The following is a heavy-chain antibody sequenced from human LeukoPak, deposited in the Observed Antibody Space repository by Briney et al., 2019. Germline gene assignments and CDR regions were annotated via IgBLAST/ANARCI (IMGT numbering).Heavy chain of an antibody. Sequence: GGSLRLSCRASGFIFSNYEMNWVRQAPGKGLEWVSYISDSGTIVTYGDSVKGRFTVSRDNAKNSLYLQMNSLGAEDTAVYYCASWLTAVTSLDEPLIGFWGQGTLVTVSS. J-gene: IGHJ4*02. CDR1: GFIFSNYE. V-gene: IGHV3-48*03. D-gene: IGHD4-17*01. CDR3: ASWLTAVTSLDEPLIGF. CDR2: ISDSGTIV.